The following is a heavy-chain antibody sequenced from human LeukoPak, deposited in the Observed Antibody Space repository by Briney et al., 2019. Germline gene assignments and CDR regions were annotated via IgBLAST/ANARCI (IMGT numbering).Heavy chain of an antibody. CDR3: AREGNGYYYGMDV. V-gene: IGHV3-48*04. J-gene: IGHJ6*02. Sequence: PGGSLRLSCAASGFTFSSYSMNWVRQAPGKGLEWVSYISSSSSTIYYADSVKGRFTISRDNAKNSLYLQMNSLRAEDTAVYYCAREGNGYYYGMDVWGQGTTVTVSS. CDR2: ISSSSSTI. CDR1: GFTFSSYS.